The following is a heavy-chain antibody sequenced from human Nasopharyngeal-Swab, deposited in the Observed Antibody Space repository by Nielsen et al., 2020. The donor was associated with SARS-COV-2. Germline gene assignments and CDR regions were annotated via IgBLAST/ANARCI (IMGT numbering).Heavy chain of an antibody. Sequence: GRSLRPSCAASGFTSSNDAMSWVRQVPGRGLEWVTVMIGMGGATHSADSAKGRFAISRDNSKNTLYLQMNSLRAEDTAVYYCAKHTAGWFGGDAFDIWGQGTVVTVSS. J-gene: IGHJ3*02. CDR3: AKHTAGWFGGDAFDI. V-gene: IGHV3-23*01. CDR2: MIGMGGAT. CDR1: GFTSSNDA. D-gene: IGHD3-10*01.